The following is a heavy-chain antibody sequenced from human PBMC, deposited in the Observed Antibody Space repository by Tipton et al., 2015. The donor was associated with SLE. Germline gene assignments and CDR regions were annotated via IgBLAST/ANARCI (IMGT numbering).Heavy chain of an antibody. Sequence: SLRLSCAASGFTFSSYEMNWVRQAPGKGLEWVSYISSSGRTIYYADSVKGRFTISRDNAKNSLHMQMNSLRAEDTAVYYCAREGSNYYYYMDVWGKGTTVTVSS. V-gene: IGHV3-48*03. CDR2: ISSSGRTI. CDR1: GFTFSSYE. CDR3: AREGSNYYYYMDV. J-gene: IGHJ6*03.